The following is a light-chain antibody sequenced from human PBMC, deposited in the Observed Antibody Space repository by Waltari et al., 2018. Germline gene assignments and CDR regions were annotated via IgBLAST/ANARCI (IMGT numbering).Light chain of an antibody. Sequence: EIVLTQSPAILSFSPGERATLSCRTSQSVGTYLAWYQQRPGQSPRLLIYDASYRATGIPARFSGSGSETYFTLTISSRQPEDFAVYYCQQRRNWPLTFGGGTRVEI. CDR2: DAS. CDR1: QSVGTY. CDR3: QQRRNWPLT. V-gene: IGKV3-11*01. J-gene: IGKJ4*01.